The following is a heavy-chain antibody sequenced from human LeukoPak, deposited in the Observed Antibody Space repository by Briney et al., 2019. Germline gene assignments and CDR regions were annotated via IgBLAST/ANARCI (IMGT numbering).Heavy chain of an antibody. J-gene: IGHJ5*02. CDR2: IYSGGST. Sequence: GGSLRLSCAASGFTVSSNYMSWVRQAPGKGLEWVSVIYSGGSTYYADSVKGRFTISRDNSKNTLSLQMNSLRAEDTAVYYCARGVPNIVVVPAAMNNWFDPWGQGTLVTVSS. CDR3: ARGVPNIVVVPAAMNNWFDP. D-gene: IGHD2-2*01. CDR1: GFTVSSNY. V-gene: IGHV3-53*01.